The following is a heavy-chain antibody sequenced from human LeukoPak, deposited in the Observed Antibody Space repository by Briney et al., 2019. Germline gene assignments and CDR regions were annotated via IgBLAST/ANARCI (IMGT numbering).Heavy chain of an antibody. CDR2: ISGSGGST. V-gene: IGHV3-23*01. CDR3: ASPHSSGWDWRAKRDEDQHFDY. J-gene: IGHJ4*02. CDR1: GFTFSSYA. D-gene: IGHD6-19*01. Sequence: AGGSLRLSCAVSGFTFSSYAMSWVRQAPGKGLEWVSAISGSGGSTYNADSVKGRFTISRDNSKNTLYLQMNSLRAEDTAVYYCASPHSSGWDWRAKRDEDQHFDYWGQGTLVTVSS.